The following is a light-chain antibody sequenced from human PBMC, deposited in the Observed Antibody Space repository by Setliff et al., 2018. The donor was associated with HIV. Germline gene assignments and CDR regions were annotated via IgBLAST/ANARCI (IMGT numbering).Light chain of an antibody. V-gene: IGLV2-14*01. CDR2: EVT. CDR1: SSDVGGYKS. J-gene: IGLJ2*01. Sequence: QSVLTQPASVSGSPGQSITISCTGTSSDVGGYKSVSWYQQHPGKAPKLIIFEVTNRPSGISNRFSASKFGNTASLTIAGLQYEDEGDYYCSSYRSDRNVIFGGGNKVTVL. CDR3: SSYRSDRNVI.